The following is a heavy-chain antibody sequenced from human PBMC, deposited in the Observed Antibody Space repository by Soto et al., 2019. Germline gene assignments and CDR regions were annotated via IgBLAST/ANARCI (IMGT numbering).Heavy chain of an antibody. CDR1: GFSLSTSGMC. V-gene: IGHV2-70*01. J-gene: IGHJ3*02. Sequence: SGPTLVNPTQTLTLTCTFSGFSLSTSGMCVSWIRQPPGKALEWLALIDWDDDKYYSTSLKTRLTISKDTSKNQVVLAMTNMDPVDTATYYCARTGYSSGLDAFDTWGQGTMVTVSS. CDR2: IDWDDDK. CDR3: ARTGYSSGLDAFDT. D-gene: IGHD6-19*01.